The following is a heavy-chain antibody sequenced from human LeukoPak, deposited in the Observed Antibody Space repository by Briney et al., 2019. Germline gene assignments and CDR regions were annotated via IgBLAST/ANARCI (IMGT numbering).Heavy chain of an antibody. V-gene: IGHV3-7*01. Sequence: GGSLRLSCAASGFTFSSYWMSWVRQAPGKGLDWVANIKQDGSEKYYVDSVKGRFTTSRDNAKNSLSLQMNSLRAEDTAVYYCARAGGSYRLEYWGQGTLVTVSS. CDR1: GFTFSSYW. D-gene: IGHD3-16*02. CDR2: IKQDGSEK. J-gene: IGHJ4*02. CDR3: ARAGGSYRLEY.